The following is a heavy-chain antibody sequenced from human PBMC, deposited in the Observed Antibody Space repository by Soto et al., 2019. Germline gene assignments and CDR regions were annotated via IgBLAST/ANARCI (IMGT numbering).Heavy chain of an antibody. CDR3: ARAREDYCSSTSCYIPVADP. CDR1: GYTFTSYG. D-gene: IGHD2-2*02. J-gene: IGHJ5*02. CDR2: IIAYNGNT. Sequence: QVQLVQSGAEVKKPGASVKVSCKASGYTFTSYGISWVRQAPGQGLEWMGWIIAYNGNTNYAQKLQGRVTMTTDTSTSTAYMELRSLRSDDTAVYYCARAREDYCSSTSCYIPVADPWGQGTLVTVSS. V-gene: IGHV1-18*04.